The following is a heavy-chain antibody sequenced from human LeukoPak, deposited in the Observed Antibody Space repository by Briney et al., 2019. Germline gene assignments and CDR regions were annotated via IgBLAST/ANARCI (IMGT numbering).Heavy chain of an antibody. Sequence: SETLSLTCTVSGYSISSGFHWGWIRQPPGKGLEWIGNIYHNGSTYYNPSLKGRVTMSVDTSKNYFSLRLGSVTAADTAVYYCAREVGWLHPEGSFDFWGQGTMVTVSS. D-gene: IGHD5-12*01. V-gene: IGHV4-38-2*02. CDR1: GYSISSGFH. J-gene: IGHJ3*01. CDR3: AREVGWLHPEGSFDF. CDR2: IYHNGST.